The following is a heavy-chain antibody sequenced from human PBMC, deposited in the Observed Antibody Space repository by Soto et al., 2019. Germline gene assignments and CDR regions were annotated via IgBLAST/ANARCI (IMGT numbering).Heavy chain of an antibody. Sequence: LRLSCSASGFTFSSYAMHWVRQAPGKGLEYVSGVRGNGDPPFYADSVKGRFTISRDNSKNTLYLQMSSLSADDTAVYYCVKSRGGNNFDFFDWGQGALVTVSS. CDR3: VKSRGGNNFDFFD. D-gene: IGHD5-12*01. J-gene: IGHJ4*02. V-gene: IGHV3-64D*06. CDR2: VRGNGDPP. CDR1: GFTFSSYA.